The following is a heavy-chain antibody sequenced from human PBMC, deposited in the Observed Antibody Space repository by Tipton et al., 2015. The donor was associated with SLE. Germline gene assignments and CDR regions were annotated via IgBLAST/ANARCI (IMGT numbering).Heavy chain of an antibody. CDR3: ARAAFGVVILTYYFDY. CDR1: GFTFSSYS. CDR2: ISSSSSYI. V-gene: IGHV3-21*01. D-gene: IGHD3-3*01. J-gene: IGHJ4*02. Sequence: SLRLSCAASGFTFSSYSMNWVRQALGKGLEWVSSISSSSSYIYYADSVKGRFTISRDNAKNSLYLQMNSLRAEDTAAYYCARAAFGVVILTYYFDYWGQGTLVTVSS.